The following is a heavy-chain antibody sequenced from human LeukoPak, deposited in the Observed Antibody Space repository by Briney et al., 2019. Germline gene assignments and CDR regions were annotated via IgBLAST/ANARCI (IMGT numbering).Heavy chain of an antibody. D-gene: IGHD3-22*01. CDR3: AILTSPNYYDSSGYYSDKAPFDY. V-gene: IGHV1-2*02. CDR1: GYTFTGYY. J-gene: IGHJ4*02. CDR2: INPNSGGT. Sequence: ALVKLSCKASGYTFTGYYMHWVRQAPGQGLEWMGWINPNSGGTNYAQKFQGRVTMTRDTSISTAYMELSRLRSDDTAVYYCAILTSPNYYDSSGYYSDKAPFDYWGQGTLVTVSS.